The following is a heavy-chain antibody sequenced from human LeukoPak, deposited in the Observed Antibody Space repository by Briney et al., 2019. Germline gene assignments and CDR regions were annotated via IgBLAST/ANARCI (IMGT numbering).Heavy chain of an antibody. Sequence: PGGSLRLSCAASGFTFTNYAMNWVRQAPGKGLDWVAVISYDGSNKYYADSVKGRFTISRDNSKNTLYLQMNSLRAEDTAVYYCASGIAVTSPVHWGQGTLVTVSS. D-gene: IGHD4-11*01. V-gene: IGHV3-30-3*01. J-gene: IGHJ1*01. CDR2: ISYDGSNK. CDR1: GFTFTNYA. CDR3: ASGIAVTSPVH.